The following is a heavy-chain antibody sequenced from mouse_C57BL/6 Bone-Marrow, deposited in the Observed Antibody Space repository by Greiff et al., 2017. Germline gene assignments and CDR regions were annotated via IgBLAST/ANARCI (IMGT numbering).Heavy chain of an antibody. J-gene: IGHJ2*01. CDR1: GYTITDYY. Sequence: VQLQQSGPELVKPGASVKISCKASGYTITDYYMNWVKQSHGKSLEWIGDIHPNNGGTSYNQKFKGKATLTVDKSSSTAYMELRSLTSEDAAVYYCARLTGGYWGQGTTLTVSS. V-gene: IGHV1-26*01. CDR2: IHPNNGGT. D-gene: IGHD4-1*01. CDR3: ARLTGGY.